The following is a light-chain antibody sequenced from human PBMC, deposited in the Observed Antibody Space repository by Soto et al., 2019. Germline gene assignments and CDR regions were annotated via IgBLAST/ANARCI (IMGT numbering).Light chain of an antibody. J-gene: IGKJ1*01. CDR3: QQYAGSPRT. CDR2: SAS. CDR1: PSVSNS. V-gene: IGKV3-20*01. Sequence: ESVLTQSPATLSLSPGERATLSCRASPSVSNSLAWCQHKPGQAPRLLIYSASRRATGIPDRFTGSGSGTDFTLTSNRVEPEDFAVYFCQQYAGSPRTFGQGTKMDIK.